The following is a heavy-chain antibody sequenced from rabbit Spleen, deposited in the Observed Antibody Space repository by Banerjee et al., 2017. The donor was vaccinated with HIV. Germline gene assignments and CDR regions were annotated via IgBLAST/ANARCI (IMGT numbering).Heavy chain of an antibody. J-gene: IGHJ6*01. CDR1: GFSLTSSDY. D-gene: IGHD8-1*01. CDR2: IYAGSSGFT. CDR3: ARDSGTSFSSYGMDL. V-gene: IGHV1S45*01. Sequence: QEQLEESGGDLVKPGASLTLTCTASGFSLTSSDYMCWVRQAPGKGLEWIACIYAGSSGFTYHASWAESRFTISKTSSTTVTLQMTSLTAGDTATYFCARDSGTSFSSYGMDLWGQGTLVTVS.